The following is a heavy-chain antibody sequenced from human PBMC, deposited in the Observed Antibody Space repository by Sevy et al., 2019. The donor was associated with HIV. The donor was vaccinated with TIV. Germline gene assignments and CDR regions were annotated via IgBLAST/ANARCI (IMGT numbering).Heavy chain of an antibody. Sequence: GGSLRLSCAASGFTFSTYSMHWVRQAPGKGLEWVALIWFDGSNKYYADSVKGRFTISRDNSKNTWYLQMNSLRAEDTAVYYCAKAVADSNYYYGLDVWGQGTTVTVSS. D-gene: IGHD6-19*01. J-gene: IGHJ6*02. CDR1: GFTFSTYS. V-gene: IGHV3-33*06. CDR3: AKAVADSNYYYGLDV. CDR2: IWFDGSNK.